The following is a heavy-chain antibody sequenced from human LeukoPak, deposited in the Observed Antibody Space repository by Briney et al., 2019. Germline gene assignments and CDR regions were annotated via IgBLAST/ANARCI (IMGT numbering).Heavy chain of an antibody. V-gene: IGHV5-10-1*01. D-gene: IGHD3-10*01. CDR1: GYSFTSYW. CDR2: IDPSDSYT. CDR3: VLGAGSGSYYNSDY. Sequence: GESLKISCKGSGYSFTSYWISWVRQMPRKGLEWMGRIDPSDSYTNYSPSFQGHVTISADKSISTAYLQWSSLKASDTAMYYCVLGAGSGSYYNSDYWGQGTLVTVSS. J-gene: IGHJ4*02.